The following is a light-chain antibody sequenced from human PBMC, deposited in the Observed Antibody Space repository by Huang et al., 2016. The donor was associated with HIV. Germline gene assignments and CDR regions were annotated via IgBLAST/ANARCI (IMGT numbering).Light chain of an antibody. CDR3: QQYFTTPLA. Sequence: IQMTQSPSSLSASVGDRGTITCRASQAISNSLVWYQQKPGKAPKLLLFAASRLDSGVPSRFRGSGSGTDYTLTISSLQPEDFATYYCQQYFTTPLAFGGGTKVEIK. V-gene: IGKV1-NL1*01. CDR1: QAISNS. J-gene: IGKJ4*01. CDR2: AAS.